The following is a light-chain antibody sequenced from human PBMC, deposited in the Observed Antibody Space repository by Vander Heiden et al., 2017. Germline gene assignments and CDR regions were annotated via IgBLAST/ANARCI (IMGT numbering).Light chain of an antibody. Sequence: EIVLTQSPGTLSLSPGERATLSCRSSQSVYSNYLAWFQQKPLQPPRLLIYGASNRATGIPDRFSGSGSGTDFTLTISRLEPEDFAVYYCQQYGISPLPFGGGTKVEIK. CDR3: QQYGISPLP. J-gene: IGKJ4*01. CDR1: QSVYSNY. CDR2: GAS. V-gene: IGKV3-20*01.